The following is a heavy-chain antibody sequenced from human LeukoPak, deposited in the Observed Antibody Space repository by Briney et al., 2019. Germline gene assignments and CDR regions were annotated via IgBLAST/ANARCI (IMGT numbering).Heavy chain of an antibody. D-gene: IGHD3-3*01. V-gene: IGHV4-39*01. Sequence: SETLSLTCTVSGGSISSSSYYWGWIRQPPGKRLEWIGSIYYSGSTYYNPSLRSRVTISVDTSKNQFSLKLSSVTAADTAVYYCARTPYYDFWSGYLGYFLHWGQGTLVTVSS. J-gene: IGHJ1*01. CDR1: GGSISSSSYY. CDR3: ARTPYYDFWSGYLGYFLH. CDR2: IYYSGST.